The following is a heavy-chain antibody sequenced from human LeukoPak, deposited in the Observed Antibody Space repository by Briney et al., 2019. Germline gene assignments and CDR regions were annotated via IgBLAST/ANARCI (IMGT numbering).Heavy chain of an antibody. D-gene: IGHD6-19*01. J-gene: IGHJ4*02. CDR2: IYYSGST. CDR3: ARDAPSSSHFDY. V-gene: IGHV4-59*01. CDR1: GGSMSRYY. Sequence: PLVPLWLTSTVTGGSMSRYYGWWSRDPPGKRLEWIGYIYYSGSTNYNPSLKSRVTMSVDTSKNQFSLKLRSVTAADTAIYYCARDAPSSSHFDYWGQGTLVTVSS.